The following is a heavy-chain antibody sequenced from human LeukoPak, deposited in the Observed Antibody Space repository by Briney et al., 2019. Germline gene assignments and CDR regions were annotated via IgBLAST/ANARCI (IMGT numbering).Heavy chain of an antibody. CDR3: AKDLYYDSSGYSLDY. V-gene: IGHV3-30*18. CDR1: GFTFSSYG. J-gene: IGHJ4*02. D-gene: IGHD3-22*01. CDR2: ISYDGSNK. Sequence: GGSLRLSCAASGFTFSSYGMHWVRQAPGKGLEWVAVISYDGSNKYYADSVKGRFTISRDNSKNTLYLQMNSLRAEDTAVYYCAKDLYYDSSGYSLDYWGQGTLVTVSS.